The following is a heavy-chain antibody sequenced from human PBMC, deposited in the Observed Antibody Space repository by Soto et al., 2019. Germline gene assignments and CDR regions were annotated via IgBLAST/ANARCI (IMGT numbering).Heavy chain of an antibody. J-gene: IGHJ4*02. CDR1: GFTFSSYA. V-gene: IGHV3-23*01. Sequence: GGSLRLSCAASGFTFSSYALSWVRQAPGKGLEWVSAISGRGVSTYYADSVNGPFTISRDNSKNTLYLQMNSLRAEDTAVYYCAKDPGRWLQLLSFPTDYGGQGTRVTVSS. D-gene: IGHD5-12*01. CDR2: ISGRGVST. CDR3: AKDPGRWLQLLSFPTDY.